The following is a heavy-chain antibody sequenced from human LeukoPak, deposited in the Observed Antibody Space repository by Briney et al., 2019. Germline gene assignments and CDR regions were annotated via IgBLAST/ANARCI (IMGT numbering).Heavy chain of an antibody. Sequence: GGSLRLSCAASGFTFNIYAMSWVRQAPGKGLEWVSTISGSGDSTFYADSVKGRFTISRDNSKNTLYLQMNSLRAEDTAVYYCARHTGSGYYYGNWGQGTLVPVSS. CDR3: ARHTGSGYYYGN. CDR2: ISGSGDST. D-gene: IGHD3-22*01. CDR1: GFTFNIYA. J-gene: IGHJ4*02. V-gene: IGHV3-23*01.